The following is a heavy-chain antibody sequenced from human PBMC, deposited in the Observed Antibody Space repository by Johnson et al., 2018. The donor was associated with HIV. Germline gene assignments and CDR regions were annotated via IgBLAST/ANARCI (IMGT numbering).Heavy chain of an antibody. CDR3: ARVPLSLDAFDI. V-gene: IGHV3-66*01. J-gene: IGHJ3*02. Sequence: VQLVESGGGLVQPGGSLRLSCAASGFTVSSNYMSWVRQAPGKGLEWVSVIYSGGSTYYADSVKGRFTISRDNSKNTLYLQMNSLSAEDTAVYYCARVPLSLDAFDIWGQGTMVTVSS. CDR2: IYSGGST. CDR1: GFTVSSNY.